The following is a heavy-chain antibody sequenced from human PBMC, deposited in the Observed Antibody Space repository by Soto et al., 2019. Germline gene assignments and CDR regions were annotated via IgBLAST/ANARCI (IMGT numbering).Heavy chain of an antibody. CDR1: GFTFSIYA. CDR3: AKSSYHSAFFDY. D-gene: IGHD5-12*01. J-gene: IGHJ4*02. CDR2: ISSNGGRI. Sequence: GGSLRLSCAASGFTFSIYAMYWVRQAPGKGLEYVSAISSNGGRIYYAKSVRGRFTISRDNSKNTLYLQMGSLRAEDMAVYYCAKSSYHSAFFDYWGQGSLVTVSS. V-gene: IGHV3-64*01.